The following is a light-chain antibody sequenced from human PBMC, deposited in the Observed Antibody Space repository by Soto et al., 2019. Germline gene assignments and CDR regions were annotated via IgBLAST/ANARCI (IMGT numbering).Light chain of an antibody. CDR2: DAS. CDR1: QSVSSY. Sequence: EIVFTQSPATLSLSRGKRATLSSSASQSVSSYLAWYQQKSGQAIRLVIYDASNRATGIPDRFSGSGSGTDFTLTISRLEPEDFAVYYCQQYEGWPLITFGKGTRREIK. V-gene: IGKV3-11*01. CDR3: QQYEGWPLIT. J-gene: IGKJ5*01.